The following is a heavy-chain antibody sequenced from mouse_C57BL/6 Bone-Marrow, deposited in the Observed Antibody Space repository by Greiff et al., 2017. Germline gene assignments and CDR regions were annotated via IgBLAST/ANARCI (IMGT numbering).Heavy chain of an antibody. D-gene: IGHD2-14*01. CDR2: ISLKSDNYAT. Sequence: EVNLEASGGGLVQPGGSMKLSCVAPGLPFSNYWMNWVRQSPEKGLEWVAQISLKSDNYATHYAESVKGRFTISRDESNSRVDLQMNNIRAEDTGIYYCTGGTMNTSRLYYYAMDYWGQGTSVTVSS. CDR1: GLPFSNYW. J-gene: IGHJ4*01. V-gene: IGHV6-3*01. CDR3: TGGTMNTSRLYYYAMDY.